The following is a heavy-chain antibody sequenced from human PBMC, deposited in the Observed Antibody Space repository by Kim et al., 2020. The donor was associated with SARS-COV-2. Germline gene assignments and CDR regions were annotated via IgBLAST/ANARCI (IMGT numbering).Heavy chain of an antibody. D-gene: IGHD5-12*01. Sequence: YYADSVNGRFTISRDNAKNSLYLQRNSLRAEDTAVYYCARDIVATIIDYWGQGTLVTVSS. CDR3: ARDIVATIIDY. J-gene: IGHJ4*02. V-gene: IGHV3-11*01.